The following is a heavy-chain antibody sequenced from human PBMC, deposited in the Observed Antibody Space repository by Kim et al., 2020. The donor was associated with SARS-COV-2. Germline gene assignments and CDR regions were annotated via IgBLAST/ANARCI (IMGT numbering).Heavy chain of an antibody. CDR3: AKDFVSITTVRGFITTKGGIDY. Sequence: GGSLRLSCVASGFSFTSYGMHWVRQAPGKGLEWVALISYDGSDKYYADSVKGRFTISRDNSKDTVYLQMNSLGPEDTAVYYCAKDFVSITTVRGFITTKGGIDYWGQGTLVTVSS. J-gene: IGHJ4*02. V-gene: IGHV3-30*18. CDR1: GFSFTSYG. D-gene: IGHD3-10*01. CDR2: ISYDGSDK.